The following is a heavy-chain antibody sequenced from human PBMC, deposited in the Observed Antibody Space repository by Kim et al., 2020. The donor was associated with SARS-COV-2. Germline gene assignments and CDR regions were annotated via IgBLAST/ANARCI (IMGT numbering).Heavy chain of an antibody. CDR2: INHSGST. J-gene: IGHJ5*02. Sequence: SETLSLTCAVYGGSFSGYYWSWIRQPPGKGLEWIGEINHSGSTNYNPSLKSRVTISVDTSKNQFSLKLSSVTAADTAVYYCARGPPGSWKHFDPWGQGTLVTVSS. V-gene: IGHV4-34*01. CDR1: GGSFSGYY. D-gene: IGHD3-10*01. CDR3: ARGPPGSWKHFDP.